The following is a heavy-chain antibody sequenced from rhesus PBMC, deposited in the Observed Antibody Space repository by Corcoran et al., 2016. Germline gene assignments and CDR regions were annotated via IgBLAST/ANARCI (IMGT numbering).Heavy chain of an antibody. D-gene: IGHD5-36*01. V-gene: IGHV3-178*01. CDR3: ARVGSSSAGFDY. CDR1: GFTFSDYY. Sequence: EVQLVESGGGLAKPGGSLRLSCAASGFTFSDYYMDWVRQAPGKGLEWVSRISNGGGSTWYADSVKGRFTITGENAKTTLFLQMCILRADDAAVSYCARVGSSSAGFDYWSPRVLVTASS. CDR2: ISNGGGST. J-gene: IGHJ4*01.